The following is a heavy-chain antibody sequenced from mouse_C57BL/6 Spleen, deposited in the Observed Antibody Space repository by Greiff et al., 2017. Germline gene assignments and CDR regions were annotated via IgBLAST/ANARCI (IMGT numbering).Heavy chain of an antibody. V-gene: IGHV1-15*01. CDR3: TRPISTVVYFDD. D-gene: IGHD1-1*01. CDR1: GYTFTDYE. J-gene: IGHJ2*01. Sequence: QVQLQQSGAELVRPGASVTLSCKASGYTFTDYEMHWVKQTPVHGLEWIGAIDPETGGTAYNQKFKGKAILTADKSSSTAYMELRSLTSEDSAVYYCTRPISTVVYFDDWGQGTTLTVSS. CDR2: IDPETGGT.